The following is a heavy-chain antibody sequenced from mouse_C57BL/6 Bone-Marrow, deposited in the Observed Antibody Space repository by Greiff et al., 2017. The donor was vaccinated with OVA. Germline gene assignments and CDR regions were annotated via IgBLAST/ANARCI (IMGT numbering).Heavy chain of an antibody. Sequence: VQLQQPGAELVKPGASVKLSCKASGYTFTSYWMHWVKQRPGQGLEWIGMIHPNSGSTNYNEKFKSKATLTVDKSSSTAYMQLSSLTSEDSAVYYCARRGYYYGSSYGFAYWGQGTLVTVSA. J-gene: IGHJ3*01. CDR1: GYTFTSYW. V-gene: IGHV1-64*01. CDR3: ARRGYYYGSSYGFAY. D-gene: IGHD1-1*01. CDR2: IHPNSGST.